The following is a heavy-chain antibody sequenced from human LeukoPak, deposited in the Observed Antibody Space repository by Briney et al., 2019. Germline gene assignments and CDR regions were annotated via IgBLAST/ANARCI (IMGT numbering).Heavy chain of an antibody. CDR3: ARDTRYFDWLLTSYGMDV. Sequence: GGSLRLSCAASGFTVSSNYMSWVRQAPGKGLEWVSVIYSGGSTYYADSVKGRFTISRDNSMNTLYLQMNSLRAEDTAVYYCARDTRYFDWLLTSYGMDVWGQGTTVTVSS. V-gene: IGHV3-53*01. J-gene: IGHJ6*02. CDR2: IYSGGST. D-gene: IGHD3-9*01. CDR1: GFTVSSNY.